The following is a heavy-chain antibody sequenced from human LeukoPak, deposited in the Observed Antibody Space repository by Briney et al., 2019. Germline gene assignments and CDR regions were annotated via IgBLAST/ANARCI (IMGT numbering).Heavy chain of an antibody. D-gene: IGHD3-3*01. V-gene: IGHV4-59*08. CDR1: GGSISGYY. CDR2: IYYSGST. Sequence: PSETLSHTCTVSGGSISGYYWSWVRQPPGKGLEWIGYIYYSGSTNYNPSLKSRVTILVDTSKNQFSLKLTSVTAADTAVYYCARHVGGGGVLRFDPWGQGTLVTVSS. J-gene: IGHJ5*02. CDR3: ARHVGGGGVLRFDP.